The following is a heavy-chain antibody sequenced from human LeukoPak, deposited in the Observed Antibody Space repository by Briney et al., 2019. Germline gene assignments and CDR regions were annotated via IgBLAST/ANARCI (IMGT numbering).Heavy chain of an antibody. CDR3: ARVDTAILPYFDH. CDR2: IYYSGST. CDR1: GGSISSYY. J-gene: IGHJ4*02. D-gene: IGHD5-18*01. Sequence: SETLSLTCTVSGGSISSYYWSWIRQPPGKGLEWIGYIYYSGSTNYSPSLKSRVTISVDTSKNQFSLKLSSVTAADTAVYYCARVDTAILPYFDHWGQGTLVTVSS. V-gene: IGHV4-59*01.